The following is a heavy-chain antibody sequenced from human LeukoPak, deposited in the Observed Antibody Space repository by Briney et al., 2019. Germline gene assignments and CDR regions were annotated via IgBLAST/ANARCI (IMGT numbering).Heavy chain of an antibody. D-gene: IGHD5-12*01. CDR3: AGEWLDAFDI. CDR2: ISSSSSTI. V-gene: IGHV3-48*01. J-gene: IGHJ3*02. CDR1: GFTFSSYS. Sequence: PGGSLRLSCAASGFTFSSYSMNWDRQAPWKGLEWVSYISSSSSTIYYADSVKGRFTISRDNAKNSLYLQMNSLRAEDTAVYYCAGEWLDAFDIWGQGTMVTVSS.